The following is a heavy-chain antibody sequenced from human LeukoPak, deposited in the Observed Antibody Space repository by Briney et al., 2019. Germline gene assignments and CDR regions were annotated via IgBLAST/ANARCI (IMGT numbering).Heavy chain of an antibody. CDR2: FDPEDGET. J-gene: IGHJ5*02. CDR1: GYTLTELS. D-gene: IGHD2-8*02. CDR3: ATGPSFRTWWGFDP. Sequence: GASVKVSCKVSGYTLTELSMHWVRQAPGKGLEWMGGFDPEDGETIYAQKFQGRVTMTEDTSTDTAYMELSSLRSEDTAVYYCATGPSFRTWWGFDPWGQGALVTVSS. V-gene: IGHV1-24*01.